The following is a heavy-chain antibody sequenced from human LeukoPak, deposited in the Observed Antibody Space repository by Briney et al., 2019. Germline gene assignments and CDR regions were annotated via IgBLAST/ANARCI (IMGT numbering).Heavy chain of an antibody. J-gene: IGHJ6*02. CDR3: AKAFDLSGMDV. V-gene: IGHV3-9*01. CDR1: GFTFDDYA. CDR2: ISWNSGSI. D-gene: IGHD3-3*01. Sequence: GGSLRLSCAASGFTFDDYAMHWVRQAPGKGLEWVSGISWNSGSIGYADSVKGRFTISRDNAKNSLYLQMNSLRAEDTALYYCAKAFDLSGMDVWGQGTTVTV.